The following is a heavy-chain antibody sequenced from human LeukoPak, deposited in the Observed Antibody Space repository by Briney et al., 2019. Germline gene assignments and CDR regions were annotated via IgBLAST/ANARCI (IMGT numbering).Heavy chain of an antibody. V-gene: IGHV4-59*02. D-gene: IGHD3-16*01. J-gene: IGHJ5*02. CDR2: ILYSGTT. Sequence: SETLSLSCTVSGASVTSYYWNWIRQPPGKGLEWIGYILYSGTTNYNPSLNSRVTMSLDTSKNQFSLQLSSGTAADTAVYYCARRIIARGLGQENWFDPWGRGMMVIVAS. CDR3: ARRIIARGLGQENWFDP. CDR1: GASVTSYY.